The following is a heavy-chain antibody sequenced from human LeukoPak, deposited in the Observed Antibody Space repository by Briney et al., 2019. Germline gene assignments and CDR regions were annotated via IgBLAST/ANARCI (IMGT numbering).Heavy chain of an antibody. CDR1: GFTFSSYS. D-gene: IGHD3-22*01. J-gene: IGHJ4*02. CDR2: ISSSSSTI. Sequence: GGSLRLSCAASGFTFSSYSMTWVRQAPGKGLEWVSYISSSSSTIYYADSVKGRFTISRDNAKNSLYLQMNSLRDEDTAVYYCARESYYYDSSGSGAFDYWGQGTLVTVSS. V-gene: IGHV3-48*02. CDR3: ARESYYYDSSGSGAFDY.